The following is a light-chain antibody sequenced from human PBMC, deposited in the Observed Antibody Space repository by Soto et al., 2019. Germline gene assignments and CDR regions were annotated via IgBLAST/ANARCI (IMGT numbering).Light chain of an antibody. V-gene: IGKV1-5*01. Sequence: DIELTQSPSTLSASVGDTVTLTCRASQSVSDSLAWYQVKPGEAPKLLIFDVSNLETGVPSRLSVSGSGTEFSLTIRGLQPDDVATYYCQQYDYSRTFGQGTKVDIK. J-gene: IGKJ1*01. CDR2: DVS. CDR3: QQYDYSRT. CDR1: QSVSDS.